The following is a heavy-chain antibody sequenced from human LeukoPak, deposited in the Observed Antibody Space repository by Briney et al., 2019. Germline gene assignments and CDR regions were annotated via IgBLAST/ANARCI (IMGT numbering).Heavy chain of an antibody. CDR3: ARYHDFWSGYYDYFDY. CDR2: IEAGGAIT. V-gene: IGHV3-23*05. Sequence: GGSLRLSCAASGFTFSSYAMTWVRRAPGKGLEWVSTIEAGGAITHYAASVKGRFTISRDTSRKILYLQMDSLRAEDAAVYYCARYHDFWSGYYDYFDYWGQGTLVTVSS. D-gene: IGHD3-3*01. J-gene: IGHJ4*02. CDR1: GFTFSSYA.